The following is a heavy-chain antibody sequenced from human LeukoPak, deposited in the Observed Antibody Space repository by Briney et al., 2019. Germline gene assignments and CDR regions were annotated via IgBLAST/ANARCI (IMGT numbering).Heavy chain of an antibody. CDR2: MSYDGSNK. J-gene: IGHJ5*02. Sequence: PTGRSLRLSCAASGFTFSNYDMHWVRQAPGKGLEWVAVMSYDGSNKYYVDSVKGRFTISRDNAKDTLYLQMNSLRAEDTAVYSCARGADGVSSNSRGWFDPWGQGTLVTVSS. CDR1: GFTFSNYD. CDR3: ARGADGVSSNSRGWFDP. D-gene: IGHD2-15*01. V-gene: IGHV3-30*04.